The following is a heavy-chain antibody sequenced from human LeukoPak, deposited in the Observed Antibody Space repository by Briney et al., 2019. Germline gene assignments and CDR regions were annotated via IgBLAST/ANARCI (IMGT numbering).Heavy chain of an antibody. J-gene: IGHJ3*02. CDR3: ASTYYYDSSGPNDAFDI. Sequence: ASVKVSCKASRGTFSSYGISWVRQAPGQGLEWMGWINPNSGGTNYAQKFQGRVTMTRDTSISTAYMELSRLRSDDTAVYYCASTYYYDSSGPNDAFDIWGQGTMVTVSS. CDR2: INPNSGGT. V-gene: IGHV1-2*02. D-gene: IGHD3-22*01. CDR1: RGTFSSYG.